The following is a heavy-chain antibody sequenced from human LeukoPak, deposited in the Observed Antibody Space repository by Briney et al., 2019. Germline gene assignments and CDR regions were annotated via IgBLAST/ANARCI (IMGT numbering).Heavy chain of an antibody. Sequence: GASVKVSCKASGGTFSRYAISWVRQAPGQGLEWMGGIIPIFGTANYAQKFQGRVTITTDESTSTAYMELSSLRSEDTAVYYCAKSGYSSSWLKTDYFDYWGQGTLVTVSS. D-gene: IGHD6-13*01. CDR2: IIPIFGTA. V-gene: IGHV1-69*05. CDR1: GGTFSRYA. CDR3: AKSGYSSSWLKTDYFDY. J-gene: IGHJ4*02.